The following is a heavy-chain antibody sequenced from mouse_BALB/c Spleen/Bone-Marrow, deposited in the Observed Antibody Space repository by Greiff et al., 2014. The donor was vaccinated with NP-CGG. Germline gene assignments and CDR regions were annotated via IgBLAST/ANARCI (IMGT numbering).Heavy chain of an antibody. Sequence: QVQLQQSGAELVRPGASVKLSCKASGYSFTDHWINWVKQRPGQGLEWIAMIHPSDSETRLNQNFKDKATLTVDKSSSTAYMQLSSPTSEDSAVYYCARSENGNYYYAMDYWGQGTSVPVSS. D-gene: IGHD2-1*01. CDR2: IHPSDSET. J-gene: IGHJ4*01. CDR1: GYSFTDHW. CDR3: ARSENGNYYYAMDY. V-gene: IGHV1-61*01.